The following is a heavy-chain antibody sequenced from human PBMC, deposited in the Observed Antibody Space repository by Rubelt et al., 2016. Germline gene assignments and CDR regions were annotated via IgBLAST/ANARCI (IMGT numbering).Heavy chain of an antibody. J-gene: IGHJ5*02. CDR3: ARRGYAANWYDGNVDP. V-gene: IGHV4-31*03. CDR2: IYYSGST. CDR1: GGSIKRGGFY. Sequence: QMQLQESGPGQVKPSQILSLTCTISGGSIKRGGFYWSWIRQHPGRGLEWIGYIYYSGSTYYNPSLQSRVSISSDTSKKQFSLNLTSVTAAATAGYYCARRGYAANWYDGNVDPWGQEILVTACS. D-gene: IGHD1-1*01.